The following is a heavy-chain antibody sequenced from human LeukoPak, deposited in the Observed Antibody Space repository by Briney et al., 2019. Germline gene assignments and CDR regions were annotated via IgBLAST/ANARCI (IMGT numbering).Heavy chain of an antibody. CDR1: GGSISSSSYY. Sequence: SETLSLTCTVSGGSISSSSYYWGWIRQPPGKGLEWIGNIYYSGSTYSNPSLKSRVTISVDTSKNQFSLKLSSVTAPDTAVYYCARVAYDSSGYNNWFDPWGQGTLVTVSS. CDR3: ARVAYDSSGYNNWFDP. J-gene: IGHJ5*02. CDR2: IYYSGST. V-gene: IGHV4-39*07. D-gene: IGHD3-22*01.